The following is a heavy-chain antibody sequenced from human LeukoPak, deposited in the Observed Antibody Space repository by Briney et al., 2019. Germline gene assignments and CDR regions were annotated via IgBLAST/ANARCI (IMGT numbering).Heavy chain of an antibody. D-gene: IGHD1-14*01. J-gene: IGHJ4*02. CDR1: GFTFSDYY. CDR3: VRGTGY. Sequence: PGGSLRLSCAASGFTFSDYYMSWIRQAPGKGLGYVSAISSNGDNTYYADSVKGRFTISRDNSKNTLYLQMSSLRADDTAVYYCVRGTGYWGQGTLVTVSS. CDR2: ISSNGDNT. V-gene: IGHV3-64D*06.